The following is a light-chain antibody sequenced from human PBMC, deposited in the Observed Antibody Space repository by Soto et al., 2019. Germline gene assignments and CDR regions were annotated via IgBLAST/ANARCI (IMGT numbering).Light chain of an antibody. CDR2: GAS. CDR3: EQFGDSPMT. J-gene: IGKJ5*01. V-gene: IGKV3-20*01. Sequence: EIVLTQSPGTLSLSPGEGATLSCRASQSVSSSYLAWYQQKPGQAPRLLLYGASSRATGIPDRFISRGTGTDFTHTIGRLEPEDFAVYYCEQFGDSPMTFGQGTRLEIE. CDR1: QSVSSSY.